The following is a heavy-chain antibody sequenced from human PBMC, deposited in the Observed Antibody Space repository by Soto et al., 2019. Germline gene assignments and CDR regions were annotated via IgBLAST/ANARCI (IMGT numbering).Heavy chain of an antibody. CDR3: ARDGYVL. D-gene: IGHD5-12*01. J-gene: IGHJ4*02. CDR1: GLTVSRNY. V-gene: IGHV3-66*01. CDR2: IYSGGTT. Sequence: EVQLVESGGGLVQPGCSLRLYCAVSGLTVSRNYMSWVRQAPGKGLEWVAGIYSGGTTYYADSAKGRFTISRYNSKNTLYLQMNSLRGEDTAVYYCARDGYVLGGKGTLVTVSS.